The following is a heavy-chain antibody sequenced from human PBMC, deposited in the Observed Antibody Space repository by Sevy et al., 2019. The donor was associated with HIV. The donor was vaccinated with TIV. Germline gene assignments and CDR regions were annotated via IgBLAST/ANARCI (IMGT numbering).Heavy chain of an antibody. CDR1: GFTFSSYS. J-gene: IGHJ3*02. V-gene: IGHV3-21*01. D-gene: IGHD3-10*01. Sequence: GGSLRLSCAASGFTFSSYSMNWVRQAPGKGLEWVSSISSSSSYIYYADSVKGRFTISRDNAKNSLYLQMNSLRAEDTAVYYCASDRGVGAFDIWGHGTMVTVSS. CDR2: ISSSSSYI. CDR3: ASDRGVGAFDI.